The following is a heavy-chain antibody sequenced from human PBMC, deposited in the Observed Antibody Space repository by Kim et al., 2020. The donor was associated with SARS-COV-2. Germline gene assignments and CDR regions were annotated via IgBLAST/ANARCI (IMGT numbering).Heavy chain of an antibody. J-gene: IGHJ4*02. CDR1: GGSISSYY. CDR2: IYYSGST. CDR3: ARGHDYYDSSSPFDY. Sequence: SETLSLTCTVSGGSISSYYWSWIRQPPGKGLEWIGYIYYSGSTNYNPSLKSRVTISVDTSKNQFSLKVSSVTAADTAVYYCARGHDYYDSSSPFDYWGQGTLVTVSS. D-gene: IGHD3-22*01. V-gene: IGHV4-59*01.